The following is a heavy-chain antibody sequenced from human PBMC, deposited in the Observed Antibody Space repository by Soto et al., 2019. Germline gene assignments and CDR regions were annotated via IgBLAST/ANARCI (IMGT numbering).Heavy chain of an antibody. CDR1: VFTCSSYA. Sequence: GGSLRLSCAASVFTCSSYAMNWVRQAPGKGLEWVSGISASGGSTYYADSVKGRFTISRDNSKNTLYLQMNSLRVEDTAVYYCAKALVGATLHGFDYWGQGSLVTVSS. CDR3: AKALVGATLHGFDY. V-gene: IGHV3-23*01. J-gene: IGHJ4*02. D-gene: IGHD2-15*01. CDR2: ISASGGST.